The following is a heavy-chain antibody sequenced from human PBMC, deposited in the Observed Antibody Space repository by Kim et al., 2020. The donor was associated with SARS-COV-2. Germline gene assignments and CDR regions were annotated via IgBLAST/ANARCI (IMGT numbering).Heavy chain of an antibody. V-gene: IGHV3-21*01. CDR3: AREIPYDILTNWFDP. J-gene: IGHJ5*02. D-gene: IGHD3-9*01. CDR1: GFTFSSYS. Sequence: GGSLRLSCAASGFTFSSYSMNWVRQAPGKGLEWVSSISSSSSYIYYADSVKGRFTISRDNAKNSLYLQMNSLRAEDTAVYYCAREIPYDILTNWFDPWGQGTLVTVSS. CDR2: ISSSSSYI.